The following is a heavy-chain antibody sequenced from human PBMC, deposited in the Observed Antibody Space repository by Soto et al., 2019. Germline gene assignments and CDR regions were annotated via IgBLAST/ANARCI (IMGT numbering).Heavy chain of an antibody. J-gene: IGHJ4*02. Sequence: GGSLRLSCAASGFTFSSYVMHCVRQAPGKGLEGVAVISYDGSNKYYADSVKGRFTISRDNSKNTLYLQMNSLRAEDTAVYYCAKDPRYYGSGSYLGYFDYWGQGTLVTVSS. CDR1: GFTFSSYV. CDR2: ISYDGSNK. D-gene: IGHD3-10*01. CDR3: AKDPRYYGSGSYLGYFDY. V-gene: IGHV3-30*18.